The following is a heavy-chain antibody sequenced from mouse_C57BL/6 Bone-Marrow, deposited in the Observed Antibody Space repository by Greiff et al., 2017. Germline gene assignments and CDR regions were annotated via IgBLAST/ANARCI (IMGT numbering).Heavy chain of an antibody. CDR2: IDPEDGDT. Sequence: EVQLQQSGAELVRPGASVTLSCTASGFNITDYYMPWVKQRPEQGLEWIGRIDPEDGDTEYAPKFQGKATMTADTSSNTAYLQLSSLTSEDTAVYYCTIYYYGSSYWFAYWGQGTLVTVSA. CDR3: TIYYYGSSYWFAY. D-gene: IGHD1-1*01. V-gene: IGHV14-1*01. J-gene: IGHJ3*01. CDR1: GFNITDYY.